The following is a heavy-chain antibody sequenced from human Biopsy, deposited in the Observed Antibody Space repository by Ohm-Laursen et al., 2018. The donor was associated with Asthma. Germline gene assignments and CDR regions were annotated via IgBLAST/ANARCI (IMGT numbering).Heavy chain of an antibody. D-gene: IGHD3-10*01. CDR2: ISVYNGNT. CDR1: GYTFNSAG. V-gene: IGHV1-18*01. Sequence: SVKVSCKASGYTFNSAGITWVRQAPGQGLEWMGWISVYNGNTKVAQKLQDRVTMITDTSTSTAYMELRSLRSDDTAVYFCARAVDYSHYYGIDVWGLGTTVTVS. CDR3: ARAVDYSHYYGIDV. J-gene: IGHJ6*02.